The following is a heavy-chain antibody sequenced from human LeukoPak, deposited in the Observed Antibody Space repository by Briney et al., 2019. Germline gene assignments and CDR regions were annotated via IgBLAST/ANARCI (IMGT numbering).Heavy chain of an antibody. J-gene: IGHJ4*02. CDR2: ITADGSET. Sequence: GGSLRLSCAASGFAFSNYWMHWVRQAPGKGLVWVSQITADGSETTYADSVKGRFTIFRDNAKNTLFLQMNSLRDEDTAVYYCARYGSGSYLKDPFDHWGQGTLVTVSS. CDR3: ARYGSGSYLKDPFDH. V-gene: IGHV3-74*01. CDR1: GFAFSNYW. D-gene: IGHD3-10*01.